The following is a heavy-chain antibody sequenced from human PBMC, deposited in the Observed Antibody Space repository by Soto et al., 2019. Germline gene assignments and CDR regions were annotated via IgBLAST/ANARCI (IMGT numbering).Heavy chain of an antibody. CDR1: GYTFTSYD. CDR2: MNPKSGNT. V-gene: IGHV1-8*01. D-gene: IGHD2-2*01. J-gene: IGHJ6*02. Sequence: QVQLVQSGAEVKKPGASVKVSCKASGYTFTSYDINLVRQATGQGLEWMGWMNPKSGNTGYAQKFQGRVTMTRNTSISTAYTELSCLRSEDTAVYYCPRACIITSCYLSYYYYGMDIWGQATTITVSS. CDR3: PRACIITSCYLSYYYYGMDI.